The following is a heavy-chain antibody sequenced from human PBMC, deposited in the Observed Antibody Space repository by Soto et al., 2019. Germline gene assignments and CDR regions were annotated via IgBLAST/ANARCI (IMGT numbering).Heavy chain of an antibody. CDR3: ARVDATGWFAP. J-gene: IGHJ5*02. V-gene: IGHV1-8*01. CDR1: GYSFTRDD. Sequence: QVQLVQSGAEVKKPGASVKVSCKTSGYSFTRDDINWVRQAVGQGLQWLGWVKPKNGDTGYAQEFQGRVSMTRNISISTAYMELTGLRPEDTAVYYCARVDATGWFAPWGQGTLVTVSS. CDR2: VKPKNGDT.